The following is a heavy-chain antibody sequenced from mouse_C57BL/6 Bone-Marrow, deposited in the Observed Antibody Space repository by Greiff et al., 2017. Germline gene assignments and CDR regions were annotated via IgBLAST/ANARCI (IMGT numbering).Heavy chain of an antibody. J-gene: IGHJ2*01. CDR1: GFTFSSYA. D-gene: IGHD1-1*01. CDR3: ARDATTVVATD. V-gene: IGHV5-4*01. CDR2: ISDGGSYT. Sequence: EVKLVESGGGLVKPGGSLKLSCAASGFTFSSYAMSWVRQTPEKRLEWVATISDGGSYTYYPDNVKGRFTISRDNAKNNLYLQMSHLKSEDTARYYCARDATTVVATDWGQGTTLTVSS.